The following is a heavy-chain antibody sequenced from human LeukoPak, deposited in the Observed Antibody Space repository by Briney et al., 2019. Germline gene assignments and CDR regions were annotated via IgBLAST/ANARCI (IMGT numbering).Heavy chain of an antibody. D-gene: IGHD6-19*01. CDR1: GFTFSTYS. J-gene: IGHJ4*02. Sequence: GGCLRLSCAASGFTFSTYSMNWVRQAPGKGLEWVSSISSTSSYIYYADSVKGRFTISRDNAQKSLYLQMNSLRAEDTAVYYCARVGYSSGWYFDYWGQGTLVTVSS. V-gene: IGHV3-21*01. CDR3: ARVGYSSGWYFDY. CDR2: ISSTSSYI.